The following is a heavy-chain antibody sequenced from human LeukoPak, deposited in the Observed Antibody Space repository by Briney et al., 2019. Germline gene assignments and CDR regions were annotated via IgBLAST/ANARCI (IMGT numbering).Heavy chain of an antibody. V-gene: IGHV3-33*01. CDR1: GFTFSSYG. CDR2: IWYDGSNK. CDR3: ARGSYKAATKGYFDY. Sequence: GRSLRLSCAASGFTFSSYGTHWVRQAPGKGLEWVAVIWYDGSNKYYADSVKGRFTISRDNSKNTLYLQMNSLRAEDTAVYYCARGSYKAATKGYFDYWGQGTLVTVSS. D-gene: IGHD6-25*01. J-gene: IGHJ4*02.